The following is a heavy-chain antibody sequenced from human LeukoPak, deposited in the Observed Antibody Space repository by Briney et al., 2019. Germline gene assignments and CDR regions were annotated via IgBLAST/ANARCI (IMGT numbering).Heavy chain of an antibody. CDR1: GFTFSSYE. V-gene: IGHV3-48*03. CDR3: VRTGGSGTYYPHFDY. Sequence: PGGSLRLSCAASGFTFSSYEMNWVRQAPGKGLEWVSYISSSGSTIYYADSVKGRFTISRDNSRNTLYLQMHSLRAEDTAVYYCVRTGGSGTYYPHFDYWGQGTLVTVSS. J-gene: IGHJ4*02. D-gene: IGHD3-10*01. CDR2: ISSSGSTI.